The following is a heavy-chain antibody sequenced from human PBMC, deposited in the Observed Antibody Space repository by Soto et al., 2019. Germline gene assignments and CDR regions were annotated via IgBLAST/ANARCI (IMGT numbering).Heavy chain of an antibody. CDR2: VFDTGSA. J-gene: IGHJ5*01. CDR3: AKTPSGWYDS. V-gene: IGHV4-39*01. Sequence: QLHLQESGPRLVKPSETLSLTCTVSGGSIRGSDDYWAWIRQSPGKGLEYIGSVFDTGSAYYNPSLKSRVTIVADTSTNRFFLNLKSVTATDTAVYYCAKTPSGWYDSWGQGTLVTVSS. CDR1: GGSIRGSDDY. D-gene: IGHD1-26*01.